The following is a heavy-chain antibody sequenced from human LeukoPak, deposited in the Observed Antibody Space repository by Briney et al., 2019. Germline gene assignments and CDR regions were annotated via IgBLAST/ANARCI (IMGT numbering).Heavy chain of an antibody. V-gene: IGHV3-53*01. J-gene: IGHJ6*02. CDR1: GFTVSSNY. D-gene: IGHD3-10*01. Sequence: GGSLRLSCAASGFTVSSNYMSWVRQAPGKGLEWVSVIYSGGSTYYADSVKGQFTISRDNAKNSLYLQMNSLRAEDTAVYYCAGIAWFGDPYYYYGMDVWGQGTTVTVSS. CDR3: AGIAWFGDPYYYYGMDV. CDR2: IYSGGST.